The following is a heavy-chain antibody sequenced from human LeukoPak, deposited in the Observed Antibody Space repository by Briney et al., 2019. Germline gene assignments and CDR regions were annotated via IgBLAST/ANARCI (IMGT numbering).Heavy chain of an antibody. CDR3: ARTPVGYCSSTSCRYYYYYMDV. CDR2: IYYSGST. Sequence: PSETLSLTCTVPGGSISSYYWSLIRQPPRKGLDWIGYIYYSGSTNYNPSLKSRVTISVDTSKNQFSLKLSSVTAADTAVYYCARTPVGYCSSTSCRYYYYYMDVWGKGTTVTVSS. CDR1: GGSISSYY. D-gene: IGHD2-2*01. V-gene: IGHV4-59*01. J-gene: IGHJ6*03.